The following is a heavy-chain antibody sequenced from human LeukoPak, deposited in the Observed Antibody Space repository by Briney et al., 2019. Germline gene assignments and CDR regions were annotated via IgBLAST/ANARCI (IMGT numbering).Heavy chain of an antibody. V-gene: IGHV1-24*01. D-gene: IGHD2-2*01. CDR3: ATVAKPCSSTSCYYFDY. Sequence: ASVKVSCKVSGYTLTELSMHWVRQAPGKGLEWMGGFDPEDGETIYAQKFQGRVTMTEDTPTDTAYMELSSLRSEDTAVYYCATVAKPCSSTSCYYFDYWGQGTLVTVSS. CDR2: FDPEDGET. J-gene: IGHJ4*02. CDR1: GYTLTELS.